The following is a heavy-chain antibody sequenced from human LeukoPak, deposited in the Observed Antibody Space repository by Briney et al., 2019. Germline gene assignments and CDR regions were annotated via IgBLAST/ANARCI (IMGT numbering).Heavy chain of an antibody. D-gene: IGHD2-2*02. CDR1: GYTFNTYW. J-gene: IGHJ6*03. CDR2: IYPGDSET. Sequence: GESLKMSCKASGYTFNTYWIGWVRQMPGKGLEWMGIIYPGDSETTYSPSFQGQVTISADKSISTAYLQWSSLKASDTAVYYCARQFYTGYYYYMDVWGKGTTVTISS. CDR3: ARQFYTGYYYYMDV. V-gene: IGHV5-51*01.